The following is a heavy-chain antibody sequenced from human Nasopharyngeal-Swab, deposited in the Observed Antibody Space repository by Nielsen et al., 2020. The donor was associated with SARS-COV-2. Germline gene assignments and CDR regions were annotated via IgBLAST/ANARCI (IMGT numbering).Heavy chain of an antibody. CDR1: GFTFSSYS. J-gene: IGHJ4*02. CDR3: ARDLGYSYGNDY. Sequence: GESLKISCAASGFTFSSYSMNWVRQAPGKGLEWVSSISSSSSYIYYADSVKGRFTISRDNAKNSLYLQMNSLGAEDTAVYYCARDLGYSYGNDYWGQGTLVTVSS. V-gene: IGHV3-21*01. D-gene: IGHD5-18*01. CDR2: ISSSSSYI.